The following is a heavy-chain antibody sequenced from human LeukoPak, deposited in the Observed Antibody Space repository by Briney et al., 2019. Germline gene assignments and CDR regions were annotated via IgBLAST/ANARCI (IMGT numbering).Heavy chain of an antibody. CDR2: IYYSGST. CDR1: GGSISSYY. V-gene: IGHV4-59*01. J-gene: IGHJ4*02. CDR3: ARGGVVVVITNPYYFDY. D-gene: IGHD3-22*01. Sequence: PSETLSLTCTVSGGSISSYYWSWIRQPPGKGLEWIGYIYYSGSTNYNPSLKSRVTISVDTSKNQFSLKLSSVTAADTAVYYCARGGVVVVITNPYYFDYWGQGTLVTVSS.